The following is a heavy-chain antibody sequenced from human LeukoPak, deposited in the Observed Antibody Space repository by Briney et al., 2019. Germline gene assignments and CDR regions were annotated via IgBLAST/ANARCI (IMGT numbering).Heavy chain of an antibody. J-gene: IGHJ5*02. CDR2: IKQDGSEK. V-gene: IGHV3-7*01. CDR3: ARVGGSYWGWFDP. Sequence: GGSLRLSCGASGFTFSSNWMSWVRQAPGKGLEWVANIKQDGSEKYYVDSVKGRLTISRDNAKNSLYLQMNSLRAEDTAVYYCARVGGSYWGWFDPWGQGTLVTVSS. CDR1: GFTFSSNW. D-gene: IGHD1-26*01.